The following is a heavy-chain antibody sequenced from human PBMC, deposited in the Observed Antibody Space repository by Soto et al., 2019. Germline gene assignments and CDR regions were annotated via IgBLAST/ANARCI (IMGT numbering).Heavy chain of an antibody. CDR2: IYYSGST. V-gene: IGHV4-31*03. J-gene: IGHJ4*02. CDR1: GVSISSGGYY. D-gene: IGHD6-25*01. CDR3: AVAKRLGTDY. Sequence: SETLSLTCTVSGVSISSGGYYWSWIRQHPGKGLEWIGYIYYSGSTYYNPSLKSRVTISVDTSKNQFSLKLSSVTAADTAVYYCAVAKRLGTDYWGQGTLVTVSS.